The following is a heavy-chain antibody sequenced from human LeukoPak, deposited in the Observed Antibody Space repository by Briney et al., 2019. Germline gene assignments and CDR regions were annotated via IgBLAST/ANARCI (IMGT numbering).Heavy chain of an antibody. CDR3: ARDGGLRSDYYYGMDV. D-gene: IGHD3-16*01. Sequence: PGGSLRLSCAASEFTFSSYSMNWVRQAPGKGLEWVSSISSSSSYIYYTDSVKGRLTISRDNAKNSLYLQMNSLRAEDTAVYYCARDGGLRSDYYYGMDVWGQGTTVTVSS. CDR2: ISSSSSYI. CDR1: EFTFSSYS. J-gene: IGHJ6*02. V-gene: IGHV3-21*01.